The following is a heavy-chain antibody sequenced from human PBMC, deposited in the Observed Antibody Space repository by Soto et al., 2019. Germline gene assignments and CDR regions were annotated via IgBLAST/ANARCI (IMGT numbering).Heavy chain of an antibody. V-gene: IGHV3-9*01. Sequence: SLRLSCAASGFTFDDYAMHWVRQSPGKGLEWVSGISWNSGSIGYADSVKGRFTISRDNAKNSLYLQMNSLRAEDTALYYCAKDYYGGNSWSALTEDAFDIWGRETMVTVSS. CDR3: AKDYYGGNSWSALTEDAFDI. CDR1: GFTFDDYA. CDR2: ISWNSGSI. J-gene: IGHJ3*02. D-gene: IGHD4-17*01.